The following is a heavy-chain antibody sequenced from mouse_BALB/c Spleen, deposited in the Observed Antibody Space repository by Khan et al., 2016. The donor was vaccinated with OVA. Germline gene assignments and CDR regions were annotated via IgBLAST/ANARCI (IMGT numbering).Heavy chain of an antibody. CDR2: ISYSGRI. Sequence: EVQLQESGPGLVKPSQSLSLTCTVTGYSITSDYAWNWIRQFPGNKLEWMGYISYSGRISYNPSLKSRISITRDTSKNQFFLQLTSVTTEDTAKYYCARSVTVTTVVATDFDYWGQGTTLTVSS. J-gene: IGHJ2*01. V-gene: IGHV3-2*02. CDR1: GYSITSDYA. CDR3: ARSVTVTTVVATDFDY. D-gene: IGHD1-1*01.